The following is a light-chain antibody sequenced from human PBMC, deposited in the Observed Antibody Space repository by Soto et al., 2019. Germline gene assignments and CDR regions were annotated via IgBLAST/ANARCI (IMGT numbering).Light chain of an antibody. Sequence: IVLTQSPGTLSLSPGERVTLSCRASQSVTTRLAWYQHKPGQAPTLLMSGASNRASGVPVRFSGSGSGTDCTLTITRQEPADFAMYYCQQYGGSPITFGLRKRIDIK. CDR2: GAS. CDR1: QSVTTR. V-gene: IGKV3-20*01. J-gene: IGKJ5*01. CDR3: QQYGGSPIT.